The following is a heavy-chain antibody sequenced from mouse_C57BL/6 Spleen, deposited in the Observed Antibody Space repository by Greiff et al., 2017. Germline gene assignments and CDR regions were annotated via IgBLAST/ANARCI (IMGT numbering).Heavy chain of an antibody. V-gene: IGHV1-5*01. CDR3: TRYGYDLGFAY. Sequence: VQLQQSGTVLARPGASVKMSCKTSGYTFTSYWMHWVKQRPGQGLEWIGAIYPGNSDTSYNQKFKGNAKLTAVTSASTAYMELSSLTNEDSAVYYCTRYGYDLGFAYWGQGTLVTVSA. D-gene: IGHD2-2*01. CDR1: GYTFTSYW. CDR2: IYPGNSDT. J-gene: IGHJ3*01.